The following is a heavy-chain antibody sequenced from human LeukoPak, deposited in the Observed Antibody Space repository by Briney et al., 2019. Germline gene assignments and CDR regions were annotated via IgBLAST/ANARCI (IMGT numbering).Heavy chain of an antibody. CDR1: GYTFTSYG. Sequence: GASVKVSCKASGYTFTSYGISWVRQAPGQGLEWMGGIIPIFGTANYAQKFQGRVTITADESTSTAYMELSSLRSEGTAVYYCARVGGIVGATFGYYYYGMDVWGQGTTVTVSS. V-gene: IGHV1-69*13. D-gene: IGHD1-26*01. J-gene: IGHJ6*02. CDR3: ARVGGIVGATFGYYYYGMDV. CDR2: IIPIFGTA.